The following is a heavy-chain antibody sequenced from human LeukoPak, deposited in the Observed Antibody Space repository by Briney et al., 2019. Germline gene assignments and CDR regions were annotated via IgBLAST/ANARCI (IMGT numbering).Heavy chain of an antibody. J-gene: IGHJ4*02. Sequence: GGSLRLSCAASGFTFSSYGMHWVRQAPGKGLEWVAFIRYDGSNKFSADSVKGRFTISRDNSKNTLYLQMNSLRAEDTAVYYCARVLGDSGSHLFDYWGQGTLVTDSS. D-gene: IGHD3-10*01. CDR2: IRYDGSNK. V-gene: IGHV3-30*02. CDR3: ARVLGDSGSHLFDY. CDR1: GFTFSSYG.